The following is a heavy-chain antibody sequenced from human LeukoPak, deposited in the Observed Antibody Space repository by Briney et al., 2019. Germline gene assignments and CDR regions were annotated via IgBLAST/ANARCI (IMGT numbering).Heavy chain of an antibody. D-gene: IGHD1-20*01. CDR3: ARGTNWSPLDFDY. V-gene: IGHV3-21*04. J-gene: IGHJ4*02. Sequence: PGWSLRPWWAAAGFTLSIDHVGCARLEPGNGLEWVSSSSSDSSSFKYYAHSVQGRSTISRDNARNSTYLQMNSLRAEDTAVYYCARGTNWSPLDFDYWGQGSLVTVSS. CDR1: GFTLSIDH. CDR2: SSSDSSSFK.